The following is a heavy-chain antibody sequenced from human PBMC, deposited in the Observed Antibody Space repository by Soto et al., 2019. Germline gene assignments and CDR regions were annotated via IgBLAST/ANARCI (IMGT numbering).Heavy chain of an antibody. D-gene: IGHD4-4*01. Sequence: GSLRLSCAASGFNFGTSWMGWLRQAPGKGLECVANINLDGTGTHYVASVKGRFTLSLDKSKNQFSLKMNSVTAADTAVYYCARDVIAPPNYFDPWGQGTLVTVSS. J-gene: IGHJ5*02. CDR3: ARDVIAPPNYFDP. CDR2: INLDGTGT. CDR1: GFNFGTSW. V-gene: IGHV3-7*03.